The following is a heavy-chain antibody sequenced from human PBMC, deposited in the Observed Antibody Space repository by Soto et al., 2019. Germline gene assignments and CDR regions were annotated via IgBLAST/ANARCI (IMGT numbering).Heavy chain of an antibody. V-gene: IGHV4-34*01. CDR3: ARGWYYGSGSYYNPYYYYYGMDV. CDR1: DAAFSGYY. D-gene: IGHD3-10*01. Sequence: TWSLTFGVYDAAFSGYYWSWIRQPPGKGLEGIGEINHSGTTNYNPPPNSRVTITVDTSTNQSSLKLSSVTAADTAVYHCARGWYYGSGSYYNPYYYYYGMDVWGQGTTVTVSS. J-gene: IGHJ6*02. CDR2: INHSGTT.